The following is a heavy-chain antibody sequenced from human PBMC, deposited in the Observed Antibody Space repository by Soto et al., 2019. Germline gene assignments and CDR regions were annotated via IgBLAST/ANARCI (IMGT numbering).Heavy chain of an antibody. J-gene: IGHJ6*02. CDR3: ARVAYYDILTGYYAHGMDA. Sequence: QVQLVQSGAEVKKPGASVNVSCKASGYTFTSYDINWVRQATGQGLEWMGWLNPNSGNTGYAQKFQGRVTMTRNTSIRTAYMELSSLRSEDTAVYYCARVAYYDILTGYYAHGMDAWGQGTTVTVSS. CDR2: LNPNSGNT. V-gene: IGHV1-8*01. CDR1: GYTFTSYD. D-gene: IGHD3-9*01.